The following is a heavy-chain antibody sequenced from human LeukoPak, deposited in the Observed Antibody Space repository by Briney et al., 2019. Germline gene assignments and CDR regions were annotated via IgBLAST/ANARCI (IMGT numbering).Heavy chain of an antibody. CDR1: GDSVSSNSAA. D-gene: IGHD4-17*01. Sequence: SQTLSLTCAISGDSVSSNSAAWNWIRQSPSRGLEWLGRTYYRSKWYNDYAVSVKSRITINPDTSKNQFSLQLNSVTPEDTAVYYCARVHYGDYLTWYYFDYWGQGTLVTVSS. J-gene: IGHJ4*02. CDR2: TYYRSKWYN. V-gene: IGHV6-1*01. CDR3: ARVHYGDYLTWYYFDY.